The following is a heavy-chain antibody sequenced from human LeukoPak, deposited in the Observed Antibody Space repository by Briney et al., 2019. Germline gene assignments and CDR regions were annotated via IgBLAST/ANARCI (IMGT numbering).Heavy chain of an antibody. Sequence: GGSLRLSCAASGFTFSDYYMSWIRQAPGKGLEWVSYISSSGSTIYYADSVKGRFTISRDNAKNSLYLQMNSLRAEDTAVYYCARDRLLERRQGYGMDVWGQGTTVTVSS. J-gene: IGHJ6*02. CDR2: ISSSGSTI. D-gene: IGHD1-1*01. CDR3: ARDRLLERRQGYGMDV. CDR1: GFTFSDYY. V-gene: IGHV3-11*01.